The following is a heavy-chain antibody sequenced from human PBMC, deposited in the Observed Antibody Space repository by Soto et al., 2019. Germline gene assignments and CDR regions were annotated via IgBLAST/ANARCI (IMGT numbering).Heavy chain of an antibody. CDR2: IYPGDSYA. Sequence: GESLKISCKGSGFSFTNYWISWVRQMPGKGLEWMGIIYPGDSYANYSPSFQGHVTISVDTSISTAYLQWSSMKASVTAMYFCARIESIARNWFDPWGQGTLVTVSS. CDR3: ARIESIARNWFDP. CDR1: GFSFTNYW. J-gene: IGHJ5*02. V-gene: IGHV5-10-1*01. D-gene: IGHD6-13*01.